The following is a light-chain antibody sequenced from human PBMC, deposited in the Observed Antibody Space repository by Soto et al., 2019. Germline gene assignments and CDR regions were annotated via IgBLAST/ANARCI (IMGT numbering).Light chain of an antibody. CDR2: RNN. CDR3: AAWDDSLSGWV. J-gene: IGLJ3*02. CDR1: ISNIGSNY. Sequence: QSVLTQPPSASGTPGQRVTISGSGSISNIGSNYVYWYQQLQGTAPNLLIYRNNDRPSGVPARFSGSKSGTSASLAISGLRSEDEADYHCAAWDDSLSGWVFGGGTKLTVL. V-gene: IGLV1-47*01.